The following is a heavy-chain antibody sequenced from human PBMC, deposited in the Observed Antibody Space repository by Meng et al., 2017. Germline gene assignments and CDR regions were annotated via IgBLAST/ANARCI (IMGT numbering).Heavy chain of an antibody. V-gene: IGHV3-66*02. CDR3: ARESRDGYNSY. D-gene: IGHD5-24*01. CDR2: IYSGGST. J-gene: IGHJ4*02. CDR1: GFTVSSNY. Sequence: GGSLRLSCAASGFTVSSNYMSWVRQAPGKGLEWVSVIYSGGSTYYADSVKGRFTISRDNSKNTLYLQMNSLRAEDTAVYYRARESRDGYNSYWGQGTLVTVSS.